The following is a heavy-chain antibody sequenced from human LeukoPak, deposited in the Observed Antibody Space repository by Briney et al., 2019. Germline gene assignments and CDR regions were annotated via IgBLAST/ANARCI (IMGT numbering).Heavy chain of an antibody. Sequence: GEPLKISCKGSGYSFTSYWIAWVRQMPGKGLEWMGIIYPDDSDTRYSPSFQGQVTITADKSISTAYLQWSSLKASDNAMYYCARQRRSSGWPNDYWGQGTLVTVSS. CDR2: IYPDDSDT. J-gene: IGHJ4*02. D-gene: IGHD6-19*01. CDR1: GYSFTSYW. V-gene: IGHV5-51*01. CDR3: ARQRRSSGWPNDY.